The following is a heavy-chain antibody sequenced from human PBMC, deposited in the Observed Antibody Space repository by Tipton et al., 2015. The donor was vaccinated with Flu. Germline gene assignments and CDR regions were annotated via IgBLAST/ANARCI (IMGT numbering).Heavy chain of an antibody. CDR2: LSFDGNEK. Sequence: SLRPSCAASGFTFPNFALHWVRQAPGKGLEWVAILSFDGNEKYYADSVKGRFTISRDDSKNTLYLQMNSLRPEDTAVYYCAKVTGFCTGGSCFSDSYNFYYYAMDVWGQGTTVTVSS. CDR1: GFTFPNFA. D-gene: IGHD2-15*01. J-gene: IGHJ6*02. V-gene: IGHV3-30*04. CDR3: AKVTGFCTGGSCFSDSYNFYYYAMDV.